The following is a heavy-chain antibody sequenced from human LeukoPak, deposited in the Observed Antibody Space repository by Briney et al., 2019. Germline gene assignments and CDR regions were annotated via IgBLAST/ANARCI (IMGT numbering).Heavy chain of an antibody. CDR3: ARASGAGSFDY. Sequence: GGSLRLSCAASGFTFSGYSMHWVRQAPGKGLVWVSRINTDGSSTSYADSVKGRFTISRDNAKNTLYLQMNSLRAEDTAVYYWARASGAGSFDYGGQETLVTVSS. J-gene: IGHJ4*02. D-gene: IGHD6-19*01. CDR1: GFTFSGYS. V-gene: IGHV3-74*01. CDR2: INTDGSST.